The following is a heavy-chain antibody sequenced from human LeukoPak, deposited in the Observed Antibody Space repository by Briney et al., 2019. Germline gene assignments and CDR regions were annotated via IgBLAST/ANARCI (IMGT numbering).Heavy chain of an antibody. CDR3: ARLDRQQLVLRS. CDR1: GGSISSHY. D-gene: IGHD6-13*01. Sequence: SETLSLTCTVSGGSISSHYWSWIRQPPGKGLEWIGYIYYSGSTNYNPSLKSRVTISVDTSKNQFSLKLSSVTAADTAVYYCARLDRQQLVLRSWGQGTLVTVSS. CDR2: IYYSGST. J-gene: IGHJ4*02. V-gene: IGHV4-59*11.